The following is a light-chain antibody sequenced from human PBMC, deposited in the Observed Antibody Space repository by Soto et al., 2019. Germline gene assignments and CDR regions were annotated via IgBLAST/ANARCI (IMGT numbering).Light chain of an antibody. CDR2: DVT. J-gene: IGLJ2*01. CDR1: ISDVAGYIY. Sequence: QSALTQPRSVSGSPGQSVSISCTGTISDVAGYIYVSWYQHHPGKAPKLLISDVTKRPSWVPDRFSGSKSGNTASLTISELQAEDEADYYCSSYAGNNNLVFGGGTKVTVL. V-gene: IGLV2-11*01. CDR3: SSYAGNNNLV.